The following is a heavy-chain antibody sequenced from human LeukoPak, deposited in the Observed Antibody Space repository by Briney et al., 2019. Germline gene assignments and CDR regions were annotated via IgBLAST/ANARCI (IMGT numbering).Heavy chain of an antibody. V-gene: IGHV3-23*01. CDR3: AKEGSWYPYYFDY. Sequence: GGSLRLSCAASGFTFSSYAMSWVRQAPGKGREWVSAISGSGGSTYYAVSVKGRFTISRDNSKNTLYLQMNSLRAEDTAVYYCAKEGSWYPYYFDYWGQGTLVTVSS. CDR1: GFTFSSYA. J-gene: IGHJ4*02. CDR2: ISGSGGST. D-gene: IGHD6-13*01.